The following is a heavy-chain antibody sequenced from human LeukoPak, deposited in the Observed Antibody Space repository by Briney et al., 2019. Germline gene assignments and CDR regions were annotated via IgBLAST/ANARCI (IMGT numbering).Heavy chain of an antibody. Sequence: SETLSLTCTVSGGSISGYYWSWIRQPPGKGLEWIGEINHSGSTNYNPSLKSRVTISVDTSKNQFSLKLSSVTAADTAVYYCARAMVRGGGDYWGQGTLVTVSS. CDR3: ARAMVRGGGDY. V-gene: IGHV4-34*01. D-gene: IGHD3-10*01. CDR2: INHSGST. J-gene: IGHJ4*02. CDR1: GGSISGYY.